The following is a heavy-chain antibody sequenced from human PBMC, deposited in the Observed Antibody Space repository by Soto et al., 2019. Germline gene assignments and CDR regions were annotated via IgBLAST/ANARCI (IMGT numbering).Heavy chain of an antibody. D-gene: IGHD6-19*01. CDR3: ARDRGSSGWYTDETS. CDR2: ISAYNGNT. J-gene: IGHJ5*02. V-gene: IGHV1-18*03. Sequence: ASVKVSCKASGYTFTSYGIRWVRQAPGQGPERKGWISAYNGNTNYTQKLQGRVTMTTDTSMSTDYMELRSLRSDDMAVYYCARDRGSSGWYTDETSWSQGTLVTVSS. CDR1: GYTFTSYG.